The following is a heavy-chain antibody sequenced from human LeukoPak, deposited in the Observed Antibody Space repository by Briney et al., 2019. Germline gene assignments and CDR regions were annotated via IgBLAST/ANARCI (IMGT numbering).Heavy chain of an antibody. CDR3: ARNLGNSPFDY. J-gene: IGHJ4*02. D-gene: IGHD4-23*01. V-gene: IGHV3-74*01. Sequence: GGSLRLSCAASGFTFSSYWMHWVRQAPGKGLVWVSRINTDGSSTTYADSVKGRFTISRDNAKNTLYLQMNGLRAEDTAVYYCARNLGNSPFDYWGQGTLVTVSS. CDR2: INTDGSST. CDR1: GFTFSSYW.